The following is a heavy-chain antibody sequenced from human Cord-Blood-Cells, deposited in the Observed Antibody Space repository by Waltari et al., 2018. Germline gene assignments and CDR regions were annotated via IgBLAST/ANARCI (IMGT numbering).Heavy chain of an antibody. J-gene: IGHJ4*02. D-gene: IGHD1-26*01. CDR2: IKQDGSEK. CDR3: ARGRMWGLLDY. Sequence: QLVESGGGLVQLGGSLRPNGAALGLPFIGFGLTWVRQAPGKGLEWVANIKQDGSEKYYVDSVKGRFTISRDNAKNSLYLQMNSLRAEDTAVYYCARGRMWGLLDYWGQGTLVTVSS. V-gene: IGHV3-7*01. CDR1: GLPFIGFG.